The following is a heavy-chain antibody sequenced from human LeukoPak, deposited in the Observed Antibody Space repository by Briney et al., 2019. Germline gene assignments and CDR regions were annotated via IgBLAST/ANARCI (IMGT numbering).Heavy chain of an antibody. CDR1: GGSFSGYY. V-gene: IGHV4-34*01. D-gene: IGHD5-18*01. Sequence: SETLSLTCAVYGGSFSGYYWSWIRQPPGKGLEWIGEINHSGSTNYNPSLKSRVTISVDTSKNQFSLKLSSVTAADTAVYYCARYRGYSYGLDYWGQGTLVTVSS. CDR2: INHSGST. CDR3: ARYRGYSYGLDY. J-gene: IGHJ4*02.